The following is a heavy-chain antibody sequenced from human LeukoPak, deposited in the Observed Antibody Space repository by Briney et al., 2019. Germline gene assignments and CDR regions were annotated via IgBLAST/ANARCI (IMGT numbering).Heavy chain of an antibody. CDR2: IKQDGSEK. J-gene: IGHJ4*02. Sequence: GGSLRLSCAASEFTFSNYWMSWVRQAPGKGLEWVANIKQDGSEKYYVDSVKGRFTISRDNAKNSLYLQMNSLRAEDTAVYYCARDYDFWSGYPNFDYWGQGTLVTVSS. CDR1: EFTFSNYW. CDR3: ARDYDFWSGYPNFDY. V-gene: IGHV3-7*01. D-gene: IGHD3-3*01.